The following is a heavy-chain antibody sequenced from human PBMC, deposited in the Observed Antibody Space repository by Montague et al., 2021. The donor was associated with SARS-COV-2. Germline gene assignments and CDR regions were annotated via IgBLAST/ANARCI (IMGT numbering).Heavy chain of an antibody. CDR1: GYTLTELS. D-gene: IGHD3-3*01. CDR2: FDPEDGET. CDR3: VSGSAIFGVVIRSRGNGGYYFDY. Sequence: SVKVSCKVSGYTLTELSMHWVRQAPGKGLEWMGGFDPEDGETIYAQKFQGRVTMTEDTSTDTAYMELSSLRSEDTAVYYCVSGSAIFGVVIRSRGNGGYYFDYWGQGTLVTVSS. V-gene: IGHV1-24*01. J-gene: IGHJ4*02.